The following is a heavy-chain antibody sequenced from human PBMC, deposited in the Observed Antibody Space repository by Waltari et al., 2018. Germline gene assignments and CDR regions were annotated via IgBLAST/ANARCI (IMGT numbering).Heavy chain of an antibody. CDR1: GFTFSSYG. V-gene: IGHV3-33*01. CDR2: IWYDGSNK. J-gene: IGHJ4*02. Sequence: QVQLVESGGGVVQPGRSLRLSCAASGFTFSSYGMPWGRQAPGKGLEWVAVIWYDGSNKYYADSVKGRFTISRDNSKNTLYLQMNSLRAEDTAVYYCARSIAARPGDYWGQGTLVTVSS. CDR3: ARSIAARPGDY. D-gene: IGHD6-6*01.